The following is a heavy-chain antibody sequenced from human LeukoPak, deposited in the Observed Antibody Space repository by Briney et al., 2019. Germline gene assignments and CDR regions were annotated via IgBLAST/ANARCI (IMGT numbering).Heavy chain of an antibody. J-gene: IGHJ5*02. CDR1: GGSVSGYY. CDR3: ARVGPTSRNWIQLKMSWFDP. V-gene: IGHV4-34*01. CDR2: INHSGST. Sequence: PSETLSLTCAVYGGSVSGYYWSWIRQPRGKGLEWIGEINHSGSTNYNPSLKSRVTISVDTSKNQFSLKLSSVTAADTAVYYCARVGPTSRNWIQLKMSWFDPWGQGTLVTVSS. D-gene: IGHD5-18*01.